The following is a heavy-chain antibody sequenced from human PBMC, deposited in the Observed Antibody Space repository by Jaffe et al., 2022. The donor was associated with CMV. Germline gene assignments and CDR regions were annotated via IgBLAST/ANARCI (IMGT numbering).Heavy chain of an antibody. CDR2: IKQDGSEK. D-gene: IGHD3-10*01. J-gene: IGHJ6*02. Sequence: EVQLVESGGGLVQPGGSLRLSCAASGFTFSSYWMSWVRQAPGKGLEWVANIKQDGSEKYYVDSVKGRFTISRDNAKNSLYLQMNSLRAEDTAVYYCASFSGESIFGKYYYYGMDVWGQGTTVTVSS. CDR1: GFTFSSYW. V-gene: IGHV3-7*01. CDR3: ASFSGESIFGKYYYYGMDV.